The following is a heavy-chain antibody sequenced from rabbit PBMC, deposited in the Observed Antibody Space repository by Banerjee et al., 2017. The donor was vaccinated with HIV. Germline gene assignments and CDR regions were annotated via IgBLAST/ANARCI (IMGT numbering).Heavy chain of an antibody. D-gene: IGHD2-1*01. CDR1: GFSFSSSHW. Sequence: QEQLEESGGDLVKPEGSLTLTCTASGFSFSSSHWICWVRQAPGKGLEWIGYIDPVFGSTYYASWVNGRFTISSHNAQNTLYLQLNSLTAADTATYFCVRWGYDDYQFNLWGPGTLVTVS. CDR3: VRWGYDDYQFNL. J-gene: IGHJ4*01. V-gene: IGHV1S45*01. CDR2: IDPVFGST.